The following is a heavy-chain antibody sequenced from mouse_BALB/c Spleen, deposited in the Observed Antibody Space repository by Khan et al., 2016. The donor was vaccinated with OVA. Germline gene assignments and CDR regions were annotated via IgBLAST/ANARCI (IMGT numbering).Heavy chain of an antibody. J-gene: IGHJ2*01. D-gene: IGHD2-1*01. CDR3: ARLLINFDY. V-gene: IGHV1S81*02. Sequence: QVQLQQSGAELVNPGASVNLSCKASGYTLTGYWMHWVKQRPGQGLEWIGEINPSNGRTNYNEKFKSKATLTVDKSSSTAYMQLSSPTSEDSAVYYCARLLINFDYWGQGTTLTVSS. CDR2: INPSNGRT. CDR1: GYTLTGYW.